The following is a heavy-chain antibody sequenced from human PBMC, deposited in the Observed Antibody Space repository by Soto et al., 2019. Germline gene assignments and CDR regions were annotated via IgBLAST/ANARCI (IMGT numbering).Heavy chain of an antibody. CDR3: ARSRGSYYTNFDS. Sequence: GASVKVSCKASADTFTGYTVTWVRQAPGRGLEWVGRVIPILGASNFAQKFQGRVTISADKSADTAYMVLTGLTSEDTAVYYCARSRGSYYTNFDSWGQGTLVTVSS. CDR2: VIPILGAS. J-gene: IGHJ4*02. V-gene: IGHV1-69*08. CDR1: ADTFTGYT. D-gene: IGHD3-10*01.